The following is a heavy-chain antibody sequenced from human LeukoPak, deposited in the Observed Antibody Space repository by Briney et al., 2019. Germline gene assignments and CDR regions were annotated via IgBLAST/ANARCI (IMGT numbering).Heavy chain of an antibody. Sequence: ASVKVSCKASGYTFTSYYMHWVRQAPGQGLEWMGIINPSGGSTSYAQKFQGRVTMTRDTSTSTVYTELSSLRSEDTAVYYCAKALRYCSSTSCHWGQYWGQGTLVTVSS. D-gene: IGHD2-2*01. CDR3: AKALRYCSSTSCHWGQY. J-gene: IGHJ4*02. CDR1: GYTFTSYY. CDR2: INPSGGST. V-gene: IGHV1-46*01.